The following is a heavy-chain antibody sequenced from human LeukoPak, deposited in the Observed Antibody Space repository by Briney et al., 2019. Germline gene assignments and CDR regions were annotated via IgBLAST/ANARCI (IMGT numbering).Heavy chain of an antibody. V-gene: IGHV4-39*01. Sequence: PSETLSLTCTVSGGSISGYYWSWICQPPGKGLEWIRSIYYSGSTYYNPSLKSRVTISVDTSKNQFSLKLSSVTAADTAVYYCARHLRPTRGPKIYSNYPDDAFDIWGQGTMVTVSS. CDR3: ARHLRPTRGPKIYSNYPDDAFDI. D-gene: IGHD4-11*01. J-gene: IGHJ3*02. CDR2: IYYSGST. CDR1: GGSISGYY.